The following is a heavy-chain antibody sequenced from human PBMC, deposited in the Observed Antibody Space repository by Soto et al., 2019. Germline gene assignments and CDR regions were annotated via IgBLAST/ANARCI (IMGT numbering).Heavy chain of an antibody. CDR2: ISGSGGST. CDR1: GFTFSNYA. J-gene: IGHJ4*02. Sequence: GGSLRLSCAASGFTFSNYAMNWVRQTPGEGLEWVTTISGSGGSTYYADSVKGRFTISRDNSKNTLYLQMNSLRVEDTAVYYCAKDRLGGNFDYWGQGTQVTVSS. V-gene: IGHV3-23*01. CDR3: AKDRLGGNFDY.